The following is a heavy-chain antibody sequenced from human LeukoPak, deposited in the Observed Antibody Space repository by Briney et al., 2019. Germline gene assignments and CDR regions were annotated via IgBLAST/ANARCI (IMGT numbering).Heavy chain of an antibody. CDR3: ARAEKSYDFWSGYYIGNWFDP. CDR2: IYYSGST. V-gene: IGHV4-59*01. D-gene: IGHD3-3*01. CDR1: GGSISSYY. Sequence: SETLSLTCTVSGGSISSYYWSWIRQPPGKGLEWIGYIYYSGSTNYNPSLKSRVTISVDTSKNQFSLKLSSVTAADTAVYYCARAEKSYDFWSGYYIGNWFDPWGQGTLVTVSS. J-gene: IGHJ5*02.